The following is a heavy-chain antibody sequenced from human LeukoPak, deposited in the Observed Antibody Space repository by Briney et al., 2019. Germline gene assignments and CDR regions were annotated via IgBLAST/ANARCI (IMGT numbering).Heavy chain of an antibody. D-gene: IGHD6-13*01. CDR1: GDSISSDY. Sequence: PWETLSLTCTVSGDSISSDYWSWIRQPPGKGLEWIGYISNSGTTNYNTSLKSQVAISIDTSKNQISLRLSSVTAADTAVYYCARSRRGEQQPSYWGQGTLVTVS. J-gene: IGHJ4*02. V-gene: IGHV4-59*01. CDR2: ISNSGTT. CDR3: ARSRRGEQQPSY.